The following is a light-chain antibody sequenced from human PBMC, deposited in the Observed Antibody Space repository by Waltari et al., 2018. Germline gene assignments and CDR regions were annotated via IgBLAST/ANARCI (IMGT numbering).Light chain of an antibody. J-gene: IGKJ2*01. Sequence: DIVMTQSPASLGVSLGERATIPCKSSQSVLYSSNNKNYLSWYQQNPGQPPKMIIYWASTRESGVPDRFSGSGSGTDFTLTISSLQAEDVAVYYCLQTYVSPYTFGQGTNLEI. CDR3: LQTYVSPYT. V-gene: IGKV4-1*01. CDR2: WAS. CDR1: QSVLYSSNNKNY.